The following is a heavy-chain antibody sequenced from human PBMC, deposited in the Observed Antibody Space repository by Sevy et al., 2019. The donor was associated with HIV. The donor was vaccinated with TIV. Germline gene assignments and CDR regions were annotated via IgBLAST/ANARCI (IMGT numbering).Heavy chain of an antibody. J-gene: IGHJ4*02. CDR3: ARDEYSYASGFDY. V-gene: IGHV3-21*01. CDR1: GFTFSSYI. D-gene: IGHD5-18*01. CDR2: ISSGGDYI. Sequence: GGSLILSCAASGFTFSSYIMNWVRHAPGMGLEWVSSISSGGDYIYYTNSVKGRFTISRDNAKNSLYLHMNSLRAEDTAVYYCARDEYSYASGFDYWGQGTLVTVSS.